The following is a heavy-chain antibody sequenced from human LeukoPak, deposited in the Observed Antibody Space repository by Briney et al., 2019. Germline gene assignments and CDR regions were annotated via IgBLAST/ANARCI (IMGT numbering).Heavy chain of an antibody. V-gene: IGHV1-8*03. J-gene: IGHJ4*02. CDR2: MNPNSGNT. Sequence: ASVKVSCKASGYTFTSYDINWVRQATGQGLEWMGWMNPNSGNTGYAQKFQGRVTFTRNTSLSTAYMELSGLRSEDTAVYYCARGSEVYDFWSGYDYWGQGTLVTVSS. CDR3: ARGSEVYDFWSGYDY. CDR1: GYTFTSYD. D-gene: IGHD3-3*01.